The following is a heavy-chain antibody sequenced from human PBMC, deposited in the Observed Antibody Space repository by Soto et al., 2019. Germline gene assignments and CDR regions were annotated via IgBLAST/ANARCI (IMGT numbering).Heavy chain of an antibody. CDR2: IYDTGST. V-gene: IGHV4-59*01. Sequence: PSETLSLTCTVSGSSIKNYYWTWIRQPPGRGLECIGYIYDTGSTSYNPTLKSRVTMSIDTSKSQFSLNLNSVTAADTAVYYCAREHIIMDAFDFWGQGTMVTVSS. D-gene: IGHD2-8*01. CDR1: GSSIKNYY. CDR3: AREHIIMDAFDF. J-gene: IGHJ3*01.